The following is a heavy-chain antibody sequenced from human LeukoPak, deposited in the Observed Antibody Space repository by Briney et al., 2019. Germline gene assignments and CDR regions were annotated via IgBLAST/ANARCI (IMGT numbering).Heavy chain of an antibody. J-gene: IGHJ4*02. CDR1: GGSISSYY. CDR3: ARGRVGRDYFDY. Sequence: SETLSLTCTVSGGSISSYYWSWIRQPPGKGLEWIGYIYYSGSTYYNPSLKSRVTISVDTSKNQFSLKLSSVTAADTAVYYCARGRVGRDYFDYWGQGTLVTVSS. CDR2: IYYSGST. D-gene: IGHD1-26*01. V-gene: IGHV4-30-4*08.